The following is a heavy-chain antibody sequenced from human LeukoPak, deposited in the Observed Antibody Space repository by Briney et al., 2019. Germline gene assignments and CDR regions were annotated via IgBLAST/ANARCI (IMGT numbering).Heavy chain of an antibody. V-gene: IGHV3-23*01. Sequence: HPGGSLRLSCAASGITLSNYGMSWVRQAPGKGLEWVAGISGSGGRTNYADAVKGRFTISRDNAKNSLYLQMNSLRAEDTAVYYCARFEGDYPFDYWGQGTLVTVSS. CDR2: ISGSGGRT. D-gene: IGHD3-16*01. CDR3: ARFEGDYPFDY. J-gene: IGHJ4*02. CDR1: GITLSNYG.